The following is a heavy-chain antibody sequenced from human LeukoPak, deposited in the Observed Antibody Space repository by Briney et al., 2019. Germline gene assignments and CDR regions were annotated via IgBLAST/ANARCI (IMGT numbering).Heavy chain of an antibody. Sequence: SETLSLTCAVYGGSFSGYYWSWIRQPPGKGLEWIGEINHSGSTNYNPSLKSRVTISVDTSKNQFSLKLSSVTAADTAVYYCARQRRRYCSSTSCYGYYYYMDVWGKGTTVTISS. CDR2: INHSGST. V-gene: IGHV4-34*01. J-gene: IGHJ6*03. CDR1: GGSFSGYY. CDR3: ARQRRRYCSSTSCYGYYYYMDV. D-gene: IGHD2-2*01.